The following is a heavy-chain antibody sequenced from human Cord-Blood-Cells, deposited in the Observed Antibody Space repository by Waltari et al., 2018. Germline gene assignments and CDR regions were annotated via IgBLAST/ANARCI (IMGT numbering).Heavy chain of an antibody. CDR3: ARGGCSSTSCYTLNWFDP. CDR1: ADTYTRYG. CDR2: ISAYNGNT. J-gene: IGHJ5*02. V-gene: IGHV1-18*01. D-gene: IGHD2-2*02. Sequence: AAVERHGATGQSPAAASADTYTRYGGRWLRQAQRQGLEWMVWISAYNGNTNYAQKLQGRVTMTTDTSTSTAYMELRSLRSDDTAVYYCARGGCSSTSCYTLNWFDPWGQGTLVTVSS.